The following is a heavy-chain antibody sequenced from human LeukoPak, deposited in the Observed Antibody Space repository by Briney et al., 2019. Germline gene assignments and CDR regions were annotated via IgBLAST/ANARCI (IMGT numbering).Heavy chain of an antibody. J-gene: IGHJ4*02. D-gene: IGHD6-19*01. CDR3: ARASTDNAGWHRGSFDY. CDR2: IYPGDSDS. CDR1: GYSVTNYW. Sequence: GESLQISCQTSGYSVTNYWIGWVRQMPGKGLEWMGIIYPGDSDSRYSPSFQGQVTISADKSVSTAYLQWSSLRASDTAIYYCARASTDNAGWHRGSFDYWGQGTLVTVSS. V-gene: IGHV5-51*01.